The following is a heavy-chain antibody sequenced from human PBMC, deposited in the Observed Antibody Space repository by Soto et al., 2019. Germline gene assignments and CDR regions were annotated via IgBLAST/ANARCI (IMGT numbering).Heavy chain of an antibody. V-gene: IGHV4-4*07. CDR3: ARGGQDFWSGPFDY. J-gene: IGHJ4*02. CDR1: DGSISTYF. Sequence: ETLSLTCTVSDGSISTYFCNWIRQPAGKGLEWIGRIDNSGNTNYNPSLKSRVTMSADTSRNQFSLKLNSVTAADTAVYYCARGGQDFWSGPFDYWGQGALVTVSS. CDR2: IDNSGNT. D-gene: IGHD3-3*01.